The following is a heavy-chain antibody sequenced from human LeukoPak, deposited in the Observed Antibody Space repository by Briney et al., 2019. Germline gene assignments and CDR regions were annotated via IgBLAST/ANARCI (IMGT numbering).Heavy chain of an antibody. CDR3: ARVRSSGSPLDY. Sequence: GGTLRLSCAASGFTFSDYYMSWIRQAPGKGLEWVSYISKSSSSTNYAYSVKGRFSISRDNAKNSLYLQLNSLTVEDTAVYYCARVRSSGSPLDYWGQGTLVTVPS. J-gene: IGHJ4*02. CDR1: GFTFSDYY. CDR2: ISKSSSST. V-gene: IGHV3-11*05. D-gene: IGHD3-10*01.